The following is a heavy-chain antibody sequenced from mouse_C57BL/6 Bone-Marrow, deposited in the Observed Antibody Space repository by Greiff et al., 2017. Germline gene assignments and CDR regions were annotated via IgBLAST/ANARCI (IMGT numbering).Heavy chain of an antibody. D-gene: IGHD1-1*01. CDR2: IDPNSGGT. J-gene: IGHJ2*01. CDR1: GYTFTSYW. CDR3: ATGSSLFDY. V-gene: IGHV1-72*01. Sequence: VKLVESGAELVKPGASVKLSCKASGYTFTSYWMHWVRQRPGRGLEWIGRIDPNSGGTKYNEKFKSKATLTVDKPSSTAYMQLSSLTSEDSAVYYCATGSSLFDYWGQGTTLTVSS.